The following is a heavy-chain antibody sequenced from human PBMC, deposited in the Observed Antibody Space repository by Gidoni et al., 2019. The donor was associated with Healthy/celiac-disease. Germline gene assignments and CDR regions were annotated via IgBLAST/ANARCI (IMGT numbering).Heavy chain of an antibody. CDR3: ASGGRHYSKYY. V-gene: IGHV4-34*01. Sequence: QVQLQQWGAGRLKPSETLSLTCAVYGGSFSGYYWSWIRQPPGKGREWIGEINHSVRTNYPPSLKSLVTISVDTSTNQFSLQLSSVTAADTAVYYCASGGRHYSKYYWGQGTLVTVSS. CDR2: INHSVRT. D-gene: IGHD4-4*01. J-gene: IGHJ4*02. CDR1: GGSFSGYY.